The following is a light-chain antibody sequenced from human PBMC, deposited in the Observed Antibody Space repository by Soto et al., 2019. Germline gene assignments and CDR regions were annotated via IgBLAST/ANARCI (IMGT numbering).Light chain of an antibody. V-gene: IGKV3-20*01. Sequence: EVVLTQSPGTLSVSPGERATLSCRASQSVSNNYLAWYQLRPGQAPRLLIYDASNRATGVPDRFSGSGSGTVFTLTINRLEPEDFAVYYCQQYGSSPRYTFGQGTKLEIK. CDR3: QQYGSSPRYT. CDR1: QSVSNNY. J-gene: IGKJ2*01. CDR2: DAS.